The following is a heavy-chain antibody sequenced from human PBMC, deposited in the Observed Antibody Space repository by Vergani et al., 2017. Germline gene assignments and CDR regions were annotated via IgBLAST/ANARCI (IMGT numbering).Heavy chain of an antibody. J-gene: IGHJ5*02. V-gene: IGHV4-59*01. CDR2: MYHSGST. CDR1: GGSMSGYY. CDR3: GRVADFYGLGSRLLDL. Sequence: QVQLQESGPGLVKPSETLSLTCSVSGGSMSGYYWSWIRQPPGKELEWIGYMYHSGSTNYNPSLETRVPISGDTSKNPFSLKLNSVTAADTAVYYCGRVADFYGLGSRLLDLWGQGILVTVSS. D-gene: IGHD3-10*01.